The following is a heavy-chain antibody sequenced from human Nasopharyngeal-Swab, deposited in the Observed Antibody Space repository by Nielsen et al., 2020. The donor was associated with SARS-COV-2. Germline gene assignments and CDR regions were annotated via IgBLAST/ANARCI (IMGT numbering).Heavy chain of an antibody. CDR2: ISYDGSNK. D-gene: IGHD2-21*02. CDR3: AKVAVVTAIPWYFDL. CDR1: GSTFSSYG. J-gene: IGHJ2*01. Sequence: GGSLRLSCAASGSTFSSYGMHWVRQAPGKGLEWVAVISYDGSNKYYADSVKGRFTISRDNSKNTLYLQMNSLRAEDTAVYYCAKVAVVTAIPWYFDLWGRGTLVTVSS. V-gene: IGHV3-30*18.